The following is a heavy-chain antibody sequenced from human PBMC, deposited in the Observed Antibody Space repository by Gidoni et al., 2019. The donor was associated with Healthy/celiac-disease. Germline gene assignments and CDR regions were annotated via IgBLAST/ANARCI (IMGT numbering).Heavy chain of an antibody. CDR3: AKESYDFWSGYYPFDY. Sequence: EVQLLESGGGLVQPGGSLRLSCAASGFTFSSYAMSWVRQAPGKGLEWVSAISGSGGSTYYADSVKGRFTISRDNSKNTLYLQMNSLRPEDTAVYYCAKESYDFWSGYYPFDYWGQGTLVTVSS. CDR2: ISGSGGST. J-gene: IGHJ4*02. D-gene: IGHD3-3*01. V-gene: IGHV3-23*01. CDR1: GFTFSSYA.